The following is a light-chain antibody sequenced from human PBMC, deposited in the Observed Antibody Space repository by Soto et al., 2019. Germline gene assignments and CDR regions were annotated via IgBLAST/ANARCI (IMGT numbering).Light chain of an antibody. Sequence: QSVLTQPASVSGSPGQSITISCTGTSSDVGAYNFVSWYQQRPGQAPKLMIYDVTNRPAWVSSRFSGSKSGNTASLAISGLQAEDEADYYCSSYTTSNTLVFGGGTKLTVL. J-gene: IGLJ2*01. CDR3: SSYTTSNTLV. CDR1: SSDVGAYNF. CDR2: DVT. V-gene: IGLV2-14*03.